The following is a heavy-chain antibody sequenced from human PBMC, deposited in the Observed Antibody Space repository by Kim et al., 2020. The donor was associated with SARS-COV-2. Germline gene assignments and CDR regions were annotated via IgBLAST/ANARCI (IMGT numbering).Heavy chain of an antibody. V-gene: IGHV3-13*04. CDR3: ARDLGGGGLDY. CDR2: IGTAGDT. Sequence: GGSLRLSCAASGFTFSSYDMHWVRQATGKGLEWVSAIGTAGDTYYPGSVKGRFTISRENAKNSLYLQMNSLRAGDTAVYYCARDLGGGGLDYWGQGTLVTVSS. D-gene: IGHD3-10*01. CDR1: GFTFSSYD. J-gene: IGHJ4*02.